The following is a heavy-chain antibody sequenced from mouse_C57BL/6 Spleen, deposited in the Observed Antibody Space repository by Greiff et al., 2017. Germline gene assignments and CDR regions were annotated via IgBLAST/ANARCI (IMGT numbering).Heavy chain of an antibody. Sequence: VQLQQPGAELVMPGASVKLSCKASGYTFTSYWMHWVKQRPGQGLEWIGEIDPSDSYTNYNQKFKGKSTLTVDKSSSTAYMQLSSLTSEDSAVYYCARSNDDFDYWGQGTTLTVSS. CDR1: GYTFTSYW. D-gene: IGHD2-3*01. J-gene: IGHJ2*01. CDR2: IDPSDSYT. CDR3: ARSNDDFDY. V-gene: IGHV1-69*01.